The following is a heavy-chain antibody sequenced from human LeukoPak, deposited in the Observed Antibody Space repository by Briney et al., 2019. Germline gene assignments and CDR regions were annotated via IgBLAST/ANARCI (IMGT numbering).Heavy chain of an antibody. CDR2: ISGSGGST. J-gene: IGHJ4*02. V-gene: IGHV3-23*01. CDR3: ALRGGQPDPFDY. CDR1: GFTFSSFA. Sequence: GGSLRLSCAASGFTFSSFAMSWVRQAPGKGLEWVSAISGSGGSTHYADSVRGRFTISRDNSKNTLYLQMNSLRADDTAVCYCALRGGQPDPFDYWGQGTLVTVSS. D-gene: IGHD3-10*01.